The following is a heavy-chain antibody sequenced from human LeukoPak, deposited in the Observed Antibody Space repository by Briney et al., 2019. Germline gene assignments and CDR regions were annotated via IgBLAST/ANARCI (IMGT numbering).Heavy chain of an antibody. CDR3: AKAGVRYFDSSGLYAFDF. CDR2: ISYGGSI. J-gene: IGHJ3*01. D-gene: IGHD3-22*01. CDR1: GGSLSSASYY. V-gene: IGHV4-39*01. Sequence: SETLSLTCAVSGGSLSSASYYWGWGRHPPGAGRGWGGTISYGGSIYHNPSLTSRVTLSVDTSRNQFSLRLSSVDAADTAVYYCAKAGVRYFDSSGLYAFDFWGEGTTVTVSS.